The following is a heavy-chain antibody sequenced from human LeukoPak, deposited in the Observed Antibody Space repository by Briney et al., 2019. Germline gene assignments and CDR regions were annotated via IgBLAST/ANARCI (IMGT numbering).Heavy chain of an antibody. CDR3: ARGTPLYNWNDIGAFDY. V-gene: IGHV4-34*01. J-gene: IGHJ4*02. D-gene: IGHD1-1*01. CDR2: INHSGST. Sequence: SETLSLTCAVYGGSFSGYYWSWIRQPPGKGLEWIGEINHSGSTNYSPSLKSRVTISVDTSKNLFSLKLSSVTAADTAVYYCARGTPLYNWNDIGAFDYWGQGTLVTVSS. CDR1: GGSFSGYY.